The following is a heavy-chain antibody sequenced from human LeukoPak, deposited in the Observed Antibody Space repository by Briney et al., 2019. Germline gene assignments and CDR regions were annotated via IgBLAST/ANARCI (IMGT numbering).Heavy chain of an antibody. V-gene: IGHV3-30*04. CDR1: GFTFSSYA. D-gene: IGHD1-26*01. CDR3: AREGVRGSNEFDY. J-gene: IGHJ4*02. Sequence: GGSLRLACAASGFTFSSYAMHWVRQAPGKGLEWVAVISYDGSNKYYADSVKGRFTISRDNSKNALYLQMNSLRDEDTAVYYCAREGVRGSNEFDYWGQGTLVTVSS. CDR2: ISYDGSNK.